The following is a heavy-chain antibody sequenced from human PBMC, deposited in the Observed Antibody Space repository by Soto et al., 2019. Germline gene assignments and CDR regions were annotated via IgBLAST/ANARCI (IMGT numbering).Heavy chain of an antibody. D-gene: IGHD3-22*01. V-gene: IGHV1-69*01. CDR3: ASPAPSYYYDSSGHGGFDY. Sequence: QVQLVQSGAEVKKPGSSVKVSCKASGGTFSSYAISWVRQAPGQGLEWMGGVTPIFGTANYAQKFQGRVTITADESTSTAYMELSSLRSEDTAVYSCASPAPSYYYDSSGHGGFDYWGQGTLVTVSS. J-gene: IGHJ4*02. CDR2: VTPIFGTA. CDR1: GGTFSSYA.